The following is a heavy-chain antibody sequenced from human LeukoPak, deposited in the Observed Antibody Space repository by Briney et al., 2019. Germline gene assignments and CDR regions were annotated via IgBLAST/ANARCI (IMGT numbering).Heavy chain of an antibody. J-gene: IGHJ4*02. V-gene: IGHV3-21*01. CDR3: AKADRDYDYVWGSYRPTTFDY. D-gene: IGHD3-16*02. CDR1: GFTFSSYS. Sequence: TGGSLRLSCAASGFTFSSYSMNWVRQAPGQGLEWVSSSSSSSSYIYYADSVKGRFTISRDNAKNSLYLQMNSLRAEDTAVYYCAKADRDYDYVWGSYRPTTFDYWGQGTLVTVSS. CDR2: SSSSSSYI.